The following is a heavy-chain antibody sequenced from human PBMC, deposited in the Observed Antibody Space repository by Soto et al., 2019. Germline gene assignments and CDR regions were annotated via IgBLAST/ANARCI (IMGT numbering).Heavy chain of an antibody. J-gene: IGHJ4*02. V-gene: IGHV3-30*18. CDR2: ISYDGSNK. CDR3: AKDAEFLEWLPHFDY. D-gene: IGHD3-3*01. Sequence: GGSLRLSCAASGFTFSSYGMHWVRQAPGKGLEWVAVISYDGSNKYYADSVKGRFTISRGNSKNTLYLQMNSLRAEDTAVYYCAKDAEFLEWLPHFDYWGQGTLVTVSS. CDR1: GFTFSSYG.